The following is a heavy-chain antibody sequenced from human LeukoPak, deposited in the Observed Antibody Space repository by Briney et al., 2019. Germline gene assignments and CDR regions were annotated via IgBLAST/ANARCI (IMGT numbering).Heavy chain of an antibody. D-gene: IGHD4-23*01. Sequence: SETLSLTCGVHGESLNDYYWSWIRQPPGKGLEWIGYIYYSGSTNYNPSLKSRVTISVDTSKNQFSLKLSSVTAADTAVYYCARGTVVRRNFDYWGQGTLVTVSS. CDR3: ARGTVVRRNFDY. CDR1: GESLNDYY. V-gene: IGHV4-59*01. J-gene: IGHJ4*02. CDR2: IYYSGST.